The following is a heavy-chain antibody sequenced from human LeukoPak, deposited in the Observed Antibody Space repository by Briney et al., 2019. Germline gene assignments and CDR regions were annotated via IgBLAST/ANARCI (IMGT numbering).Heavy chain of an antibody. D-gene: IGHD1-26*01. CDR3: ARKLRLGGNWFDP. CDR2: IIPISGTT. V-gene: IGHV1-69*13. CDR1: GGTFTSYA. Sequence: SVKVSCKSSGGTFTSYAITWVRQAPGQGLEWMGKIIPISGTTNYAQKFQGRVTFTADESTTTAYMELSSLRSEDTALYYCARKLRLGGNWFDPWGQGTLVTVSS. J-gene: IGHJ5*02.